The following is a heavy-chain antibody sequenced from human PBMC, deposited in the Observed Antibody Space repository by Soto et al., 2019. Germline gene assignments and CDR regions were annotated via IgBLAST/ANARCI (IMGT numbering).Heavy chain of an antibody. CDR3: ARDRPGIAAAGTRYYYYYGMDV. V-gene: IGHV3-7*05. CDR1: GFTFSSYW. Sequence: GGSLRLSCAASGFTFSSYWMSWVRQAPGKGLEWVANIKQDGSEKYYVDSVKGRFTISRDNAKNSLYLQMNSLRAEHTAVYYCARDRPGIAAAGTRYYYYYGMDVWGQGTTVTVSS. CDR2: IKQDGSEK. D-gene: IGHD6-13*01. J-gene: IGHJ6*02.